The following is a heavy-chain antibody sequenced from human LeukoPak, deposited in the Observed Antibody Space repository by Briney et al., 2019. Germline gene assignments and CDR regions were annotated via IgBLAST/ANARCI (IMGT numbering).Heavy chain of an antibody. CDR3: ARGRDASY. J-gene: IGHJ4*02. CDR1: GFNFGTYW. Sequence: PGGSLRLSCVASGFNFGTYWMSWVRQSPGKGLEWVANIKQDGSEKHYVDSVKGRFTISRDNAKNSMDLQMNSLRAEDTAVYYCARGRDASYWGQGTLVSVSS. CDR2: IKQDGSEK. V-gene: IGHV3-7*01. D-gene: IGHD2-2*01.